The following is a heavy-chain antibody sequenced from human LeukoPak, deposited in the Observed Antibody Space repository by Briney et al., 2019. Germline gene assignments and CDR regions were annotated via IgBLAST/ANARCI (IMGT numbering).Heavy chain of an antibody. CDR3: AKDFGIVGATGAFDI. V-gene: IGHV3-30*18. CDR1: GRPFSSSI. CDR2: ISYDGSNK. D-gene: IGHD1-26*01. Sequence: GGSLRLSCALSGRPFSSSIMHWVRQAPGKGLEWVAVISYDGSNKYYADSVKGRFTISRDNSKNTLYLQMNSLRAEDTAVYYCAKDFGIVGATGAFDIWGQGTMVTVSS. J-gene: IGHJ3*02.